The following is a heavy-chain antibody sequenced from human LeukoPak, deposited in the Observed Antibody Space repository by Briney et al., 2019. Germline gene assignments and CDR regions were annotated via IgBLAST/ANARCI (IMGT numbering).Heavy chain of an antibody. CDR2: ISGSGGST. CDR1: GFTFSSYA. V-gene: IGHV3-23*01. D-gene: IGHD5-18*01. J-gene: IGHJ5*02. Sequence: TGGSLRLSCAASGFTFSSYAMSWVRQAPGKGLEWVSAISGSGGSTYYADSVKGRFIISRDNSKNTLYLQMNSLRAEDTAVYYCAKERGYSYGSTAWGQGTLVTVSS. CDR3: AKERGYSYGSTA.